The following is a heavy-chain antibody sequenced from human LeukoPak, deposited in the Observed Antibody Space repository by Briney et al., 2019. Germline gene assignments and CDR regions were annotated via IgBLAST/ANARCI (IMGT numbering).Heavy chain of an antibody. V-gene: IGHV3-23*01. D-gene: IGHD1-1*01. J-gene: IGHJ4*02. CDR1: GFSFNRFA. Sequence: GGSLRLSCGASGFSFNRFAMTWVRQAPGRGLEWVSTIELDGSDTYYADSVKGRFAVSRDNSKNTLYLRLNSLRAEDTAVYYCAKDEGSLINNWYRQYWGQGTVVPVSS. CDR3: AKDEGSLINNWYRQY. CDR2: IELDGSDT.